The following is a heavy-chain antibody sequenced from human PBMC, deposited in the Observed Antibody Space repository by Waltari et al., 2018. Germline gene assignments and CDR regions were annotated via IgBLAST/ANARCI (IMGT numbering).Heavy chain of an antibody. J-gene: IGHJ6*03. CDR2: INHSGST. CDR1: GGSFSGYY. V-gene: IGHV4-34*01. CDR3: ARGRYCSSTSCYRSTNYYYYMDV. D-gene: IGHD2-2*02. Sequence: QVQLQQWGAGLLKPSETLSLTCAVYGGSFSGYYWSWIRKPPGKGLEWIGEINHSGSTNYNPSLKSRVTISVDTSKNQFSLKLSSVTAADTAVYYCARGRYCSSTSCYRSTNYYYYMDVWGKGTTVTISS.